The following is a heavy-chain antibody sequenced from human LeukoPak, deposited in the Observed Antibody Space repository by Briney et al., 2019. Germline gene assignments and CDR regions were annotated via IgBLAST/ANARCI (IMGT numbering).Heavy chain of an antibody. CDR3: AIGGGYYDSSGYFDY. Sequence: ASVKVSCKASGYTFTSYGISWVRQAPGQGLEWMGWISAYNGNTNYAQKLQGRVTMTTDTSTSTAYMELRSLRSDDTAVYYCAIGGGYYDSSGYFDYWGQGTLVTVSS. CDR1: GYTFTSYG. CDR2: ISAYNGNT. J-gene: IGHJ4*02. D-gene: IGHD3-22*01. V-gene: IGHV1-18*01.